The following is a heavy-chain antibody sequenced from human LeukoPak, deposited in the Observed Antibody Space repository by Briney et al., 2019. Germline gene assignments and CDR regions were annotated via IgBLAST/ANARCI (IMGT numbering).Heavy chain of an antibody. CDR2: ISYDGSNK. D-gene: IGHD6-25*01. CDR3: AEGSPAVATDPSGYYYYYYGMDV. J-gene: IGHJ6*02. V-gene: IGHV3-30*18. CDR1: GFTFSSYG. Sequence: GGSLRLSCAASGFTFSSYGMHWVRQAPGKGLEWVAVISYDGSNKYYADSVKGRFTISRDNSKNTLYLQMNSLRAEDTAVYYCAEGSPAVATDPSGYYYYYYGMDVWGQGTTVTVSS.